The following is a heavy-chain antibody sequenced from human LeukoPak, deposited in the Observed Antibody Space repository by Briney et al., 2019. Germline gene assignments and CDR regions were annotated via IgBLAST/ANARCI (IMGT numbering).Heavy chain of an antibody. Sequence: PGGSLRLSCAASGFTFSGSAMHWVRQASGKGLEWVGRIRSKANSYATAYAASVKGRFTISRDDSKNTAYLQMNSLKTEDTAVYYCTSGLAVYYYGSGSYSWGQGTLVTVS. CDR1: GFTFSGSA. D-gene: IGHD3-10*01. CDR2: IRSKANSYAT. V-gene: IGHV3-73*01. CDR3: TSGLAVYYYGSGSYS. J-gene: IGHJ4*02.